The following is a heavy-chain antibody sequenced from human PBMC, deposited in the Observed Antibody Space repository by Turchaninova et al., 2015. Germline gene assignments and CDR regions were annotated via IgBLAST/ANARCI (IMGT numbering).Heavy chain of an antibody. J-gene: IGHJ3*01. D-gene: IGHD3-10*01. Sequence: QVQLVQSGAAVKKPGASVKVSCGASGYTFTTYYMPWVRQAPGHGLECMGIVKPSGVSTRYAQKIQGRVTMTRDTSSSTVYMELNSLRSEDTALYYWARALGSGAFDFWGQGTMVTVSS. CDR1: GYTFTTYY. V-gene: IGHV1-46*01. CDR3: ARALGSGAFDF. CDR2: VKPSGVST.